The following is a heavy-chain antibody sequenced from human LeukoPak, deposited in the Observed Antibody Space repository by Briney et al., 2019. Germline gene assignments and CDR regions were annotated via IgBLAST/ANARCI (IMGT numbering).Heavy chain of an antibody. CDR2: IYYSGST. Sequence: SETLSLTCTVSGGSISSGDYYWSWIRQPPGKGLEWIVYIYYSGSTYYNPSLKSRVTISVDTSKNQFSLKLSSVTAADTAVYYCARVVTNYDILTGYVGYGMDVWGKGTTVTVSS. J-gene: IGHJ6*04. D-gene: IGHD3-9*01. CDR1: GGSISSGDYY. CDR3: ARVVTNYDILTGYVGYGMDV. V-gene: IGHV4-30-4*01.